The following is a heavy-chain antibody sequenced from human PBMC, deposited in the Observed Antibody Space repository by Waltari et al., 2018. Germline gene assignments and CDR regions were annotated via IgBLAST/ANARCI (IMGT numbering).Heavy chain of an antibody. CDR2: TRDKANSDTT. J-gene: IGHJ6*02. V-gene: IGHV3-72*01. CDR3: ARDEASYCSGGSCYYGMDV. D-gene: IGHD2-15*01. Sequence: EVQLVESGGGLVQPGGSLRLSCAASGFTFSDHYMDWVRQAPGKGLEWVGRTRDKANSDTTEYAASVKGRFTISRDNAKNSLYLQMNSLRAEDTAVYYCARDEASYCSGGSCYYGMDVWGQGTTVTVSS. CDR1: GFTFSDHY.